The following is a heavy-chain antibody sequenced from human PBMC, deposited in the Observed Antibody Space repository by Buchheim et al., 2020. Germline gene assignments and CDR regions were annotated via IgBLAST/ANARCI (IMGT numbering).Heavy chain of an antibody. D-gene: IGHD2-15*01. CDR1: GGSFSTHY. CDR3: ARGIYCSGGSCYPDFDY. J-gene: IGHJ4*02. V-gene: IGHV4-59*11. CDR2: IYYSGST. Sequence: QVQLQESGPRLVKPSETLSLTCTVSGGSFSTHYWSWIRQPPGKGLEWVGYIYYSGSTNYNPSLKSRVTISVDTSKNQLSLMLSSVTAADTAVYYCARGIYCSGGSCYPDFDYWGQGTL.